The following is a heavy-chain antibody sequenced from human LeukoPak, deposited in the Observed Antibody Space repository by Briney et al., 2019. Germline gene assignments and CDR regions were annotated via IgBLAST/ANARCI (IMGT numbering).Heavy chain of an antibody. Sequence: ASVNVSCMASGGTFSSYAISWVRQAPGQGLEWMGGIIPIFGTANYAQKFQGRVTITADESTSTAYMELSSLRSEDTAVYYGARSSYDSSGYYYSWTADYWGQATLVTVSS. V-gene: IGHV1-69*13. CDR1: GGTFSSYA. CDR2: IIPIFGTA. D-gene: IGHD3-22*01. CDR3: ARSSYDSSGYYYSWTADY. J-gene: IGHJ4*02.